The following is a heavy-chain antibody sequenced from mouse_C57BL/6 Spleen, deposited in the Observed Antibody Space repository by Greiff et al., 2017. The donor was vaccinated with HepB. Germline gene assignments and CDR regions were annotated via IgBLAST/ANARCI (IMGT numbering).Heavy chain of an antibody. CDR1: GYTFTSYW. J-gene: IGHJ2*01. D-gene: IGHD3-2*02. Sequence: QVQLQQPGAELVRPGSSVKLSCKASGYTFTSYWMHWVKQRPIQGLEWIGNIDPSDSETHYNQKFKDKATLTVDKSSSTAYMQLSSLTSEDSAVYYCARLRTAQATWEYFDYWGQGTTLTVSS. V-gene: IGHV1-52*01. CDR2: IDPSDSET. CDR3: ARLRTAQATWEYFDY.